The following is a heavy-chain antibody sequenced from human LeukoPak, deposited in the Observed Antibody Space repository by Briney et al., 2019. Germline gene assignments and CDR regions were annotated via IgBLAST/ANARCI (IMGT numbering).Heavy chain of an antibody. CDR3: ARDMNSSGFGLSYFDY. CDR1: GYTFTSYG. Sequence: ASVKVSCKASGYTFTSYGTSWVRQAPGQGLEWMGWISAYNGNTNYAQKLQGRVTMTTDTSTSTAYMELRSLRSDDTAVYYCARDMNSSGFGLSYFDYWGQGTLVTVSS. J-gene: IGHJ4*02. CDR2: ISAYNGNT. D-gene: IGHD6-19*01. V-gene: IGHV1-18*01.